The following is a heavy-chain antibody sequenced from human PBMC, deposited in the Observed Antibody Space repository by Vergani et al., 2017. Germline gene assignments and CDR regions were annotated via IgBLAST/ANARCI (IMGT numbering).Heavy chain of an antibody. Sequence: VLLQEPGPGLVRPSEPLSLKCSVSGASIDSFYWSWIRQSPGKGREWIGYVFRNGNVNYNPSFNFRVAIDTSNNELSLRVTSVTAADTSVYYCARDFGGEWYFDLWGRGATVTVSS. V-gene: IGHV4-4*08. CDR3: ARDFGGEWYFDL. D-gene: IGHD4-23*01. CDR1: GASIDSFY. J-gene: IGHJ2*01. CDR2: VFRNGNV.